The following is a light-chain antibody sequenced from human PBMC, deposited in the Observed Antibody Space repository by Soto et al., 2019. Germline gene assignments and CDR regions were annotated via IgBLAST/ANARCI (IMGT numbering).Light chain of an antibody. CDR2: DAS. CDR3: QQRSNWPPYT. CDR1: QSVSSY. J-gene: IGKJ2*01. Sequence: EIVLTQSPATLSLSPGERATLSCRASQSVSSYLAWYQQKPGQAPRLLIYDASNRATGIPARCSGSGSGTDFTLTISSLEPEDFAVYYCQQRSNWPPYTVGQGTKLEI. V-gene: IGKV3-11*01.